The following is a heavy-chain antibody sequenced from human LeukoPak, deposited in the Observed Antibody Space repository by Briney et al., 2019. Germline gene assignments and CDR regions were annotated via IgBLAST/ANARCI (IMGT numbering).Heavy chain of an antibody. V-gene: IGHV1-8*01. CDR2: MNPNSGNT. Sequence: VASVKVSCKASGYTFTSYDINWVRQATGQGLEWMGWMNPNSGNTGYAQKFQGRVTMTRNTSISTAYMELSSLRSEDTAVYYCARSNVYYVVPSNWFDPWGQGTLVTVSS. D-gene: IGHD3-10*02. J-gene: IGHJ5*02. CDR3: ARSNVYYVVPSNWFDP. CDR1: GYTFTSYD.